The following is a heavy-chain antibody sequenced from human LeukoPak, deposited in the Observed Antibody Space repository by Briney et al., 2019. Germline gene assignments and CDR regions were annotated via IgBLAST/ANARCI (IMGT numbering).Heavy chain of an antibody. CDR2: INHSGST. D-gene: IGHD6-19*01. CDR1: GGSFSGYY. J-gene: IGHJ4*02. CDR3: ARGKYSSGWYADY. V-gene: IGHV4-34*01. Sequence: KSSETLSLTCAVYGGSFSGYYWSWIRQPPGKGLEWIGEINHSGSTNYNPSLKSRVTISVDTSKNQFSLKLSSVTAADTAVYYCARGKYSSGWYADYWGQGTQVTVSS.